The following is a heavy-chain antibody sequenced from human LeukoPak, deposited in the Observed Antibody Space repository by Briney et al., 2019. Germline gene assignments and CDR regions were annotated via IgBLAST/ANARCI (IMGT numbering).Heavy chain of an antibody. CDR1: GFTFNDYY. J-gene: IGHJ4*02. CDR3: ARFYYGSGRPTQLDY. CDR2: ISCSGCSI. Sequence: GGSLRLSCAASGFTFNDYYMSWLRQAPGKGLEWVSYISCSGCSIYYADYVKGGFTISRDNAKNSLYLQLNSLRAEDTAEYYCARFYYGSGRPTQLDYWGQGTLVTVSS. V-gene: IGHV3-11*01. D-gene: IGHD3-10*01.